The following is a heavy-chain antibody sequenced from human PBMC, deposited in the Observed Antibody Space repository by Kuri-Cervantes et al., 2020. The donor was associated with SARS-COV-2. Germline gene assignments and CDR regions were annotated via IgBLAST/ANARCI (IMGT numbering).Heavy chain of an antibody. D-gene: IGHD5-12*01. V-gene: IGHV3-30*18. CDR3: AKTRLQYSGKYALDS. J-gene: IGHJ4*02. CDR2: VSSDGVNQ. Sequence: LSLTCAASGFTFSSYGMHWVRQAPGKGLESVAVVSSDGVNQSYGESVKGRFTVSRDNSNNMLYLQMSSLSADDTAVYYCAKTRLQYSGKYALDSWGQGTLVTVSS. CDR1: GFTFSSYG.